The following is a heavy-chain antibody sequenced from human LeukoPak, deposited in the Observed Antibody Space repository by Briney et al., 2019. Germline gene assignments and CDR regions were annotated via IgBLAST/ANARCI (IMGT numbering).Heavy chain of an antibody. J-gene: IGHJ4*02. CDR2: IKQDGSET. CDR1: GFTFINYW. D-gene: IGHD3-22*01. Sequence: GGSLRLSCAASGFTFINYWMGWVRQAPGKGLEWVANIKQDGSETYYVDSVKGRFTISRDNSKNTLYLQMNSLRAEDTALYYCAKVQYYDSSGYLDYWGQGTLVTVSS. CDR3: AKVQYYDSSGYLDY. V-gene: IGHV3-7*01.